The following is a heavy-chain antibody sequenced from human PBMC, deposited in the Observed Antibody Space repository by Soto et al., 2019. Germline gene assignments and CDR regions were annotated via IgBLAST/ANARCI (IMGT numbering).Heavy chain of an antibody. CDR1: GFTFGIYS. J-gene: IGHJ5*02. CDR2: INGSSSTM. CDR3: ARGDRFRCSGDRCFSDGLFLS. V-gene: IGHV3-48*02. Sequence: GSLRLSCAVSGFTFGIYSMNWVRQAPGKGLEWISYINGSSSTMYYADSVKGRFIISRDNADNSLYLQMNSLRDADTAVYYCARGDRFRCSGDRCFSDGLFLSWGQGTLVTVSS. D-gene: IGHD2-15*01.